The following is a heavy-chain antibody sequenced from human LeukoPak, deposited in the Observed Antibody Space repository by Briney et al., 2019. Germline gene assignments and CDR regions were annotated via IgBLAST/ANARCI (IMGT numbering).Heavy chain of an antibody. V-gene: IGHV7-4-1*02. J-gene: IGHJ4*02. D-gene: IGHD6-19*01. CDR1: GYTFTSYA. CDR3: ARLGGPPVPGYSSGWYMGY. Sequence: GASVKVSCKASGYTFTSYAMNWVRQAPGQGLEWMGWINTNTGNPTYAQGFTGRFVFSLDTSVSTAYLQISSLKAEDTAVYYCARLGGPPVPGYSSGWYMGYWGQGTLVTVSS. CDR2: INTNTGNP.